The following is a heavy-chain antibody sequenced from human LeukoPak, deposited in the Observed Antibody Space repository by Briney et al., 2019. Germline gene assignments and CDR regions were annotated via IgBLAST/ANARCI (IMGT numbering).Heavy chain of an antibody. J-gene: IGHJ4*02. CDR3: ARGSWYYYDSSVEFFDY. V-gene: IGHV4-59*01. Sequence: PSETLSLTCTVSGGSISSYYWSWIRQPPGKGLEWIGYIYYSGSTNYNRSLKSQVTISVDTSKNQFSLELSSVTAADTAVYYCARGSWYYYDSSVEFFDYWGQGTLVTVSS. CDR2: IYYSGST. CDR1: GGSISSYY. D-gene: IGHD3-22*01.